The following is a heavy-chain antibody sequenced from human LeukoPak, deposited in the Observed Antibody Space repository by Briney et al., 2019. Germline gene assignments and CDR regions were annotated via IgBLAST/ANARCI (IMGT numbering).Heavy chain of an antibody. CDR1: GFTFSSYN. D-gene: IGHD2-15*01. CDR2: ISSSSSYI. J-gene: IGHJ3*02. CDR3: ARAYCSGGSCYEVEI. V-gene: IGHV3-21*01. Sequence: PGGSLRLSCAASGFTFSSYNMNWVRQAPGKGLEWVSSISSSSSYIYYADSVKGRFTISRDNAKNSLYLQMNSLRAEDTAVYYCARAYCSGGSCYEVEIWGQGTMVTVSS.